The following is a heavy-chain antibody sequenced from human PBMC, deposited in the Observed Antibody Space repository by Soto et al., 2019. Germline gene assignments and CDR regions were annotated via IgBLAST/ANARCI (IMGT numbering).Heavy chain of an antibody. D-gene: IGHD2-21*02. Sequence: SETLSLTCTVSGGSISRGGYYWSWIRQHPGKGLEWIGYIYYSGSTYYNPSLKSRVTISVDTSKNQFSLKLSSVTAADTAVYYCARGVTGYYYGMDVWGQGTTVTVSS. CDR3: ARGVTGYYYGMDV. CDR1: GGSISRGGYY. J-gene: IGHJ6*02. V-gene: IGHV4-31*03. CDR2: IYYSGST.